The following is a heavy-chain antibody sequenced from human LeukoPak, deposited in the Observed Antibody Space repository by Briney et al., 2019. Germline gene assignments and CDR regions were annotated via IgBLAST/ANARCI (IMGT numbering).Heavy chain of an antibody. CDR3: ARDPSHRVGDTYCYYYMDV. V-gene: IGHV3-21*01. CDR1: GFTFSSYS. CDR2: ISSSSSYI. J-gene: IGHJ6*03. Sequence: GGSLRLSCAASGFTFSSYSMNWVRQAPGKGLEWVSSISSSSSYIYYADSVKGRFTISRDNAKNSLYLQMNSLRAEDTAVYYCARDPSHRVGDTYCYYYMDVWGKGTTVTVSS. D-gene: IGHD3-16*01.